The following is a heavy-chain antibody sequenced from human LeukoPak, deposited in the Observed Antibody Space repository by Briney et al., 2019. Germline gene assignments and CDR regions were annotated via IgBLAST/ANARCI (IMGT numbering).Heavy chain of an antibody. CDR3: ARSWARSGYYGAYYFDY. V-gene: IGHV3-30-3*01. J-gene: IGHJ4*02. CDR2: ISYDGSNK. CDR1: GFTFSDYA. Sequence: GRSLRLSCAASGFTFSDYAVHWVRQAPGKGLEWVALISYDGSNKYYADSVKGRFTISRDNSKNTLYLQMNTLRAEDTAVYYCARSWARSGYYGAYYFDYWGQGTLVTVSS. D-gene: IGHD3-22*01.